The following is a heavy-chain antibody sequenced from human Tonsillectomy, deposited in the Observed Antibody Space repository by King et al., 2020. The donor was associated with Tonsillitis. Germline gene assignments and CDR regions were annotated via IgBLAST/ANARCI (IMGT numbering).Heavy chain of an antibody. D-gene: IGHD3-3*01. J-gene: IGHJ4*02. CDR2: IYYSGST. CDR1: GGSISSSSYY. Sequence: QLQESGPGLVKPSETLSLTCTVSGGSISSSSYYWGWIRQPPGKGLEWIGSIYYSGSTYYNPSLKSRGTISVDPSKNHFSLKLSSLTAADEAVYYCARPYFGVVITPFDYWGQGTLVTVSS. V-gene: IGHV4-39*02. CDR3: ARPYFGVVITPFDY.